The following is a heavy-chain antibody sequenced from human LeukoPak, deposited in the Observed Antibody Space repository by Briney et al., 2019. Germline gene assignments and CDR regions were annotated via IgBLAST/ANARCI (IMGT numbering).Heavy chain of an antibody. CDR2: IYYSGST. Sequence: SETLSLTCTVSGGSISSSSYYWGWIRQPPGKGLEWIGSIYYSGSTYYNPSLKSRVTISVDTSKNQFSLKLSSVTAAGTAVYYCARQADSSSSDFDYWGQGTLVTVSS. D-gene: IGHD6-6*01. CDR3: ARQADSSSSDFDY. CDR1: GGSISSSSYY. J-gene: IGHJ4*02. V-gene: IGHV4-39*01.